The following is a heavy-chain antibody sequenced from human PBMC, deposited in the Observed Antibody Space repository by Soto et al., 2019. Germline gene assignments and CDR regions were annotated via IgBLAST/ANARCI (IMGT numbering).Heavy chain of an antibody. J-gene: IGHJ5*02. Sequence: QVQLQESGPGLVKPSETLSLTCTVSGGSISSYYWSWIRQPPGKGLEWIGYIYYSGSTNYNPSLKSRVTIAIDTTKNISSLKLISVTGAGTGVYWCARARLSRIRGFDPWGQGTLVTVSS. V-gene: IGHV4-59*01. CDR3: ARARLSRIRGFDP. CDR2: IYYSGST. CDR1: GGSISSYY. D-gene: IGHD3-16*02.